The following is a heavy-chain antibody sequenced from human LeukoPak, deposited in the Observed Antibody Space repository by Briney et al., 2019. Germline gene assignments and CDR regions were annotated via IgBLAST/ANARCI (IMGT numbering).Heavy chain of an antibody. CDR1: GFTFSNYN. CDR3: ARGSITVTPDY. D-gene: IGHD4-17*01. CDR2: ISSSISYI. Sequence: GGSLRLSCAACGFTFSNYNMNWVRQAQGKGGEWVSSISSSISYIYYADSVKRLFTISRDNAKNSLYLQMNSLRAEDTAVYYCARGSITVTPDYWGQGTLVTVSS. J-gene: IGHJ4*02. V-gene: IGHV3-21*01.